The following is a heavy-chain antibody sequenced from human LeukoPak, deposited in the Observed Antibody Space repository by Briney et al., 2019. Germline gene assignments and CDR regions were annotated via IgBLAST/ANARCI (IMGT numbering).Heavy chain of an antibody. J-gene: IGHJ4*02. CDR3: AKAILYYDFWSVSGFHPAEANY. CDR2: ISGSGGST. D-gene: IGHD3-3*01. CDR1: GFTFSSYA. V-gene: IGHV3-23*01. Sequence: GGSLRLSCAASGFTFSSYAMSWVRQAPGKGLEWVSAISGSGGSTYYADSVKGRFTISRDNSKNTLYLQMNSLRAEDTAVYYCAKAILYYDFWSVSGFHPAEANYWGQGTLVTVSS.